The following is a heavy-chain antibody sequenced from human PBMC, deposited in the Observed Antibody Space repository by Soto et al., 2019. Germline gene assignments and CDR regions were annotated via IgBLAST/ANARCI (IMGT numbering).Heavy chain of an antibody. V-gene: IGHV1-69*13. Sequence: ASVKVSCKASGGTFSSYAISWVRQAPGQGLEWMGGIIPIFGTANYAQKFQGRVTITADESTSTAYMELSSLRSEDTAVYYCAGPYSNSSSARRAFDIWGQGTMVTVSS. CDR1: GGTFSSYA. J-gene: IGHJ3*02. CDR2: IIPIFGTA. D-gene: IGHD6-6*01. CDR3: AGPYSNSSSARRAFDI.